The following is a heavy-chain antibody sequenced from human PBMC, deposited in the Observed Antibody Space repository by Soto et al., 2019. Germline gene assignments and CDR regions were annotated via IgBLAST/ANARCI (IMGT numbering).Heavy chain of an antibody. V-gene: IGHV1-69*01. CDR2: IIPIFGTA. J-gene: IGHJ6*02. D-gene: IGHD6-6*01. Sequence: QVQMVQSGAEVKKPGSSVKVSCKASGGTFSSYAISWVRQAPGQGLEWMGGIIPIFGTANYAQKFQGRVTITADESTSTAYMELSSLRSEDTAVYYCARAYRSSACHHYYGMAVWGHGTTVTVSS. CDR1: GGTFSSYA. CDR3: ARAYRSSACHHYYGMAV.